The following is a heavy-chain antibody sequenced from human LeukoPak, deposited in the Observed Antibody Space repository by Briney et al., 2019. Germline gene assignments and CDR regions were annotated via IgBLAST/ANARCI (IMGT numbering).Heavy chain of an antibody. CDR1: GYTLTELS. CDR3: ATPRNTYDFWSGYTY. V-gene: IGHV1-24*01. Sequence: ASVKVSCKVSGYTLTELSMHWVRQAPGKGLEWMGGFDPEDGETIYAQKVQGRVTMTEDTSTDTAYMELSSLRSEDTAVYYCATPRNTYDFWSGYTYWGQGTLVTVSS. D-gene: IGHD3-3*01. CDR2: FDPEDGET. J-gene: IGHJ4*02.